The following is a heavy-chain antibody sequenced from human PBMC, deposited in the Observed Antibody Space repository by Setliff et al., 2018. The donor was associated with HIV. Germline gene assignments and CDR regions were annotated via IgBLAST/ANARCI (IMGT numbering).Heavy chain of an antibody. CDR1: GGSFSGYY. V-gene: IGHV4-34*01. D-gene: IGHD3-16*01. J-gene: IGHJ3*02. CDR3: ARGVVVRSGGAFDI. CDR2: INHSGST. Sequence: TSETLSLTCAVYGGSFSGYYWSWIRQPPGKGLEWIGEINHSGSTNYNPSLKSRVTISVDTSKNQFSLKLSSVTAADTAVYYCARGVVVRSGGAFDIWGQGTMVTVSS.